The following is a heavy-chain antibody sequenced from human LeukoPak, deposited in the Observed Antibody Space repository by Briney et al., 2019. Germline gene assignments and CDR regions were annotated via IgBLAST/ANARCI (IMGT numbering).Heavy chain of an antibody. CDR1: GYTFTNYG. D-gene: IGHD1-26*01. CDR3: ARSYSGTYYYY. CDR2: ISAKNGNT. Sequence: ASVKVSCKVSGYTFTNYGISWVRQAPGHGLELMGWISAKNGNTNYAQKLQGRVTMTTDTSTSTAYMELRSLTSDDTAVYYCARSYSGTYYYYWGQGTLVTVSS. V-gene: IGHV1-18*01. J-gene: IGHJ4*02.